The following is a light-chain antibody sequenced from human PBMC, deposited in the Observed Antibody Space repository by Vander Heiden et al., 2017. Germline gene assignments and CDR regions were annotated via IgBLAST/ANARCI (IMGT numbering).Light chain of an antibody. Sequence: QVVLTQSPSASASLGASVKLTCTLSRGHSSYAFAWHQQQPEKGPHYLMKVNSDGSHNKGDGIPDRFSGCSSGAERDHTISSRQSEDEADYYCQTWDTGIRVFGGGTKLTVL. V-gene: IGLV4-69*01. CDR2: VNSDGSH. CDR3: QTWDTGIRV. CDR1: RGHSSYA. J-gene: IGLJ3*02.